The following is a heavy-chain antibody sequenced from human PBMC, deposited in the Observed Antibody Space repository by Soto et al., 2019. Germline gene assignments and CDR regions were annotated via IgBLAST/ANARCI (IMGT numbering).Heavy chain of an antibody. CDR1: GYTFTSYG. Sequence: GASVKVSCKASGYTFTSYGRPWGRQAPGQRLEWMGWINAVNGNTKYSQKFQGRVTITRDTSASTAYMELSSLRSEDTAVYYCVRGEVLMDVWAQGTTVTVSS. J-gene: IGHJ6*02. CDR2: INAVNGNT. D-gene: IGHD2-8*01. V-gene: IGHV1-3*01. CDR3: VRGEVLMDV.